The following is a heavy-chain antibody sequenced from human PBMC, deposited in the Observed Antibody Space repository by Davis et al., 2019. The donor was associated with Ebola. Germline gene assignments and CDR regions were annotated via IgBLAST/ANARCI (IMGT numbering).Heavy chain of an antibody. CDR1: GFTFSSYG. Sequence: GESLKISCAASGFTFSSYGMHWVRQAPGKGLEWVAVISYDGSNKYYADSVKGRFTISRDNSKNTLYLQMNSLRAEDTAVYYCAYTGVSHYYYYGLEVWGQGTTVTVSS. CDR2: ISYDGSNK. D-gene: IGHD2-2*02. V-gene: IGHV3-30*03. CDR3: AYTGVSHYYYYGLEV. J-gene: IGHJ6*02.